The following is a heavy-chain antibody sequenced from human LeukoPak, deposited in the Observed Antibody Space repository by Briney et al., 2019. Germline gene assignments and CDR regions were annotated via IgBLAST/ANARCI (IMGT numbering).Heavy chain of an antibody. D-gene: IGHD3-3*01. J-gene: IGHJ6*03. Sequence: GGSLRLSCAASGFTFSSYSMNWVRQAPGKGLEWVSSISSSSSYIYYADSVKGRFTISRDNAKNSLYLQMNSLRAEDTAVYYCARDAEWSGYYLAYYYYYYMDVWGKGTTVTVSS. CDR3: ARDAEWSGYYLAYYYYYYMDV. CDR1: GFTFSSYS. V-gene: IGHV3-21*01. CDR2: ISSSSSYI.